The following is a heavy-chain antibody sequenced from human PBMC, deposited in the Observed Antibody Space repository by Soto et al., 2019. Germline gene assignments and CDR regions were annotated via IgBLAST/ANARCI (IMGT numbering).Heavy chain of an antibody. V-gene: IGHV3-7*03. CDR2: INQDGSEK. Sequence: EAQLVESGGGLVQPGGSLRLSCAASGFTFKSYWMSWVRQAPGKGLEWVANINQDGSEKYYAESVKGRFTISRDNANDSVFLQLNSLRAEDSAVYFCARQMNRGVIFDYWGQGTLVTVSS. J-gene: IGHJ4*02. CDR3: ARQMNRGVIFDY. D-gene: IGHD3-10*01. CDR1: GFTFKSYW.